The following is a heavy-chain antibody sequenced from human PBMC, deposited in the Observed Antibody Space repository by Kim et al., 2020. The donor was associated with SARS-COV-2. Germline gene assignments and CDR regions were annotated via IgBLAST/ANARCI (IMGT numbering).Heavy chain of an antibody. CDR1: GFTFSSFA. D-gene: IGHD3-10*01. J-gene: IGHJ4*02. CDR2: ISGSGGST. V-gene: IGHV3-23*01. CDR3: AKRGVRGVIIGYFDY. Sequence: GGSLRLSCAASGFTFSSFAMSWVRQAPGKGLEWVSVISGSGGSTYYADSVKGRFTISRDNSKNTLYLQRNSLRAEDTAVYYCAKRGVRGVIIGYFDYWGQGTLVTVSS.